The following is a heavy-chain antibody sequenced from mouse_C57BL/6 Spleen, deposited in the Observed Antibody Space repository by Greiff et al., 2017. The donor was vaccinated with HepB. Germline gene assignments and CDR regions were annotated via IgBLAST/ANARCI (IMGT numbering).Heavy chain of an antibody. V-gene: IGHV1-81*01. CDR3: AREGYDGYSYYAMDY. D-gene: IGHD2-3*01. CDR2: IYPRSGNT. CDR1: GYTFTSYG. Sequence: VQLQQSGAELARPGASVKLSCKASGYTFTSYGISWVKQRTGQGLEWIGEIYPRSGNTYYNEKFKGKATLTADKSSSTAYMELRSLTSEDSAVYFCAREGYDGYSYYAMDYWGQGTSVTVSS. J-gene: IGHJ4*01.